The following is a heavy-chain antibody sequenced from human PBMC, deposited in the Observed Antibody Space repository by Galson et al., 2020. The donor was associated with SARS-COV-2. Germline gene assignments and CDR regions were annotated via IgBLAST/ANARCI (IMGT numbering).Heavy chain of an antibody. CDR2: LHYGGTT. CDR1: GDSISTSYYF. CDR3: ARQLHTGRSRARGFFDY. V-gene: IGHV4-39*01. Sequence: SETLSLTCSVSGDSISTSYYFWGWVRQPPGKGLEWIGTLHYGGTTDYNPSLRSRVTISVDTSKNQFSLRVTSVSAADTAVYYCARQLHTGRSRARGFFDYWGQGALVTVSS. D-gene: IGHD2-15*01. J-gene: IGHJ4*02.